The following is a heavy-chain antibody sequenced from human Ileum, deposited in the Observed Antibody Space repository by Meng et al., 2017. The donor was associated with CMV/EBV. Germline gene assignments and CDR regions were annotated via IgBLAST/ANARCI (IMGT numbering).Heavy chain of an antibody. CDR1: SGSFIDFF. J-gene: IGHJ3*02. D-gene: IGHD5-24*01. Sequence: QVQLTRWGAGRLKPWETLSLTCAVYSGSFIDFFWGWIRQPPGKGLEWIGEINHSGITNYNPSLKSRVIISVDTSKNQFSLRLSSVTAADTAVYYCARDRRDRRDGHNYADAFDIWGQGTMVTVSS. V-gene: IGHV4-34*01. CDR2: INHSGIT. CDR3: ARDRRDRRDGHNYADAFDI.